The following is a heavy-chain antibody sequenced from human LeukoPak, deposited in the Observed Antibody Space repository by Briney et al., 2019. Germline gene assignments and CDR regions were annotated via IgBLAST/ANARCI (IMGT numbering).Heavy chain of an antibody. CDR1: GGSISSSSYY. CDR2: IYYSGST. CDR3: ARNLRGSSLYRLDF. J-gene: IGHJ4*02. Sequence: PSETLSLTCTVSGGSISSSSYYWGWIRQPPGKGLEWIGSIYYSGSTYYNPSLKSRVTISVDTSKNQFSLKLSSVTAADTAVYYCARNLRGSSLYRLDFWGQGTLVTVSS. D-gene: IGHD6-13*01. V-gene: IGHV4-39*01.